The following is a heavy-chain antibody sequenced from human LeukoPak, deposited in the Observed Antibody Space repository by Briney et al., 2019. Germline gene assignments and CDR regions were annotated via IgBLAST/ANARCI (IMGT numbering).Heavy chain of an antibody. Sequence: GGSLRLSCAASGFTFSSYAMSWFRQAPGKGLEWVSFIGVSGANIHYADSVKGRFTISRDDSKNTLHLQMNSLRAEDTAVYFCAKGGWDLSGGQGTLVTVSS. J-gene: IGHJ4*02. CDR1: GFTFSSYA. CDR2: IGVSGANI. V-gene: IGHV3-23*01. D-gene: IGHD3-16*02. CDR3: AKGGWDLS.